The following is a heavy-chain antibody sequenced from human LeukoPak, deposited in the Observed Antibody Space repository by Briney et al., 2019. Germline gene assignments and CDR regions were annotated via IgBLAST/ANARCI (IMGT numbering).Heavy chain of an antibody. D-gene: IGHD3-3*01. CDR3: AGYYDFWSGYYTEDY. J-gene: IGHJ4*02. CDR2: ISGSGGST. Sequence: GGSLRLSCAASGFTFSSYAMSWVRQAPGKGLEWVSAISGSGGSTYYADSVKGRFTISRDNSKNTLYLQMNSLRAEDTAVYYCAGYYDFWSGYYTEDYWGQGTLVTVSS. V-gene: IGHV3-23*01. CDR1: GFTFSSYA.